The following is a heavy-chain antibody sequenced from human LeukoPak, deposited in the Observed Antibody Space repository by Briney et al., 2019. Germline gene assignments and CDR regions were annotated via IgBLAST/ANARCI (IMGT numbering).Heavy chain of an antibody. J-gene: IGHJ4*02. V-gene: IGHV4-38-2*02. Sequence: PSETLSLTCTVSGYSISSGYYWGWIRQPPGKGLEWTGSIDHSGSTYYNPSLKSRITISVDTSKNQFSLKLRSVTAADTAIYYCARMLNGVFDCWGQGTLVTVSS. CDR1: GYSISSGYY. CDR3: ARMLNGVFDC. CDR2: IDHSGST. D-gene: IGHD2-8*01.